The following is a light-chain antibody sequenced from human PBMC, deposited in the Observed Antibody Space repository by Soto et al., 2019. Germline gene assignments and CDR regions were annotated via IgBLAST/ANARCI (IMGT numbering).Light chain of an antibody. V-gene: IGKV1-33*01. Sequence: DIQMTQSPSSMSASVGDRVTITCQASQDISNYLYWYQQKPGKAPKLLIYDASNLETGVPSRFSGSGSGTDFTCTISSLQPEDIATYYCQQYDNLPLTFGGGKKVEIK. CDR1: QDISNY. J-gene: IGKJ4*01. CDR3: QQYDNLPLT. CDR2: DAS.